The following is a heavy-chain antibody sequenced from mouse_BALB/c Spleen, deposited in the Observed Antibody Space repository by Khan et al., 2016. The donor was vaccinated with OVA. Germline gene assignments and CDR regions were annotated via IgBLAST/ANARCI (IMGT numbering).Heavy chain of an antibody. CDR2: INPTSGYT. Sequence: QVQLQQSGAELAKPGASVKMSCKASGYTFTSYWMHWIKQRPGQGLEWIGYINPTSGYTDYNQKFKDKATLTADKSSSKAYMQLSSLTSDDSAVYYCARDRIDYWGQGTALTASS. CDR3: ARDRIDY. CDR1: GYTFTSYW. V-gene: IGHV1-7*01. J-gene: IGHJ2*01.